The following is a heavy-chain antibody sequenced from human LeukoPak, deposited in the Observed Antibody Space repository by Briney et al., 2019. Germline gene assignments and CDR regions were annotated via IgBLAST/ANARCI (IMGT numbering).Heavy chain of an antibody. J-gene: IGHJ3*02. CDR3: ASWTYYDFWSGLSAFDI. CDR1: GFTFSSYS. V-gene: IGHV3-21*01. CDR2: ISSSSSYI. D-gene: IGHD3-3*01. Sequence: GGSLRLSCAASGFTFSSYSMNWVRQAPGKGLEWVSSISSSSSYIYYADSVKGRFTISRDNSKNTLYLQMNSLRAEDTAVYYCASWTYYDFWSGLSAFDIWGQGTMVTVSS.